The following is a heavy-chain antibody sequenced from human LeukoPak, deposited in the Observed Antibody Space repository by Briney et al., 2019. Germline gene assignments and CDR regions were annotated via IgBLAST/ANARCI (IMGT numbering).Heavy chain of an antibody. CDR2: ISSSSSTI. J-gene: IGHJ4*02. V-gene: IGHV3-48*01. CDR3: AREPELYCSSTSCYAFDY. D-gene: IGHD2-2*01. CDR1: GFTFSSYS. Sequence: GGSLKLSCAASGFTFSSYSMNWVRQAPGKGLEWVSYISSSSSTIYYADSVKGRFTISRDNAKNSLYLQMNSLRAEDTAVYYCAREPELYCSSTSCYAFDYWGQGTLVTVSS.